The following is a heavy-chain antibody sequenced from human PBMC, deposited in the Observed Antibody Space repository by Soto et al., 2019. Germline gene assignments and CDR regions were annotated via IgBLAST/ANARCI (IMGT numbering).Heavy chain of an antibody. D-gene: IGHD6-19*01. CDR2: MNSNRGNT. CDR3: ASAIAVASTVFDY. V-gene: IGHV1-8*01. Sequence: QVQLVQSGAELKKPGASVKVSCKASGYTFTSYDINWVRQATGQGLEWLGWMNSNRGNTGYAQKFLGRVTMTRYTAIGTAYMELISLRSEETAVYYCASAIAVASTVFDYLGQGTLVTVSS. CDR1: GYTFTSYD. J-gene: IGHJ4*02.